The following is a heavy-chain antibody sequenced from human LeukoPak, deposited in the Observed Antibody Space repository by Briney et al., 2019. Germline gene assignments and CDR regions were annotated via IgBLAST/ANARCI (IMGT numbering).Heavy chain of an antibody. Sequence: SETLSLTCTVSGGSISSYYWSWIRQPPGKGLEWIGYIYYSGTTTYTPSLKSRVTISVDTSKNQFSLKLSSVTAADTAVYYCARVKGMVAAAGTPHLDYWGQGTLVTVSS. J-gene: IGHJ4*02. V-gene: IGHV4-59*01. CDR1: GGSISSYY. D-gene: IGHD6-13*01. CDR3: ARVKGMVAAAGTPHLDY. CDR2: IYYSGTT.